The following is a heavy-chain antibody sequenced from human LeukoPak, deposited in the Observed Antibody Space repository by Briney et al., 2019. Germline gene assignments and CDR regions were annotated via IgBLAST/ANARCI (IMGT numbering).Heavy chain of an antibody. V-gene: IGHV3-21*01. D-gene: IGHD1-26*01. CDR2: ISSSSSYI. Sequence: PGGSLRLSCAASGFTFDDYGMSWVRQAPGKGLEWVSSISSSSSYIYYADSVKGRFTISRDNAKNSLYLQMNSLRAEDTAVYYCARDPTWECYFDYWGQGTLVTVSS. CDR1: GFTFDDYG. J-gene: IGHJ4*02. CDR3: ARDPTWECYFDY.